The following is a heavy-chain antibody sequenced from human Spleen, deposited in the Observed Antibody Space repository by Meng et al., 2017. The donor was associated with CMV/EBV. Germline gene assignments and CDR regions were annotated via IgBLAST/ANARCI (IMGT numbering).Heavy chain of an antibody. CDR3: ARDPYSGTRYANSDFDY. D-gene: IGHD1-26*01. CDR1: GFTFNNYA. J-gene: IGHJ4*02. V-gene: IGHV3-23*01. CDR2: ISGGGGNT. Sequence: GESLKISCAASGFTFNNYAMSWVRQTPGKGLEWVSAISGGGGNTYYADSVKGRFTISRDNSKNTLYLQMNSLRAEDTAVYYCARDPYSGTRYANSDFDYWGQGTLVTVSS.